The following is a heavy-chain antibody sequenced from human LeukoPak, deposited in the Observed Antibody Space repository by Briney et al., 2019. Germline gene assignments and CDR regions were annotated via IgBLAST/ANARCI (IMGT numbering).Heavy chain of an antibody. J-gene: IGHJ4*02. CDR1: GSTYSHYG. CDR2: IWSDATEK. Sequence: PGGSLRLSCAASGSTYSHYGMHWVRQAPGKGLEWVAVIWSDATEKYYGDAVKGRFTISRDNSRNTLYLQMNSLRAEDTAVYYCAKDAQRGFDYSNSLENWGQGTLVTVSS. V-gene: IGHV3-33*06. D-gene: IGHD4-11*01. CDR3: AKDAQRGFDYSNSLEN.